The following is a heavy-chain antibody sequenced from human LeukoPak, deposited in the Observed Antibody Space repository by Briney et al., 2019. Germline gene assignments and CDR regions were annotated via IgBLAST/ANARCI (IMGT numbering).Heavy chain of an antibody. V-gene: IGHV6-1*01. CDR2: TYYRSKWYN. Sequence: SQTLSLTCAISGDSVSSNSAAWNWIRQSPSRGLEWLGRTYYRSKWYNDYAVSVKSRITINPDTSKNQFSLQLNSVTPEDTAVYYCARVTSIAAAGDYYYYYMDVWGKGTTVTVSS. J-gene: IGHJ6*03. CDR3: ARVTSIAAAGDYYYYYMDV. D-gene: IGHD6-13*01. CDR1: GDSVSSNSAA.